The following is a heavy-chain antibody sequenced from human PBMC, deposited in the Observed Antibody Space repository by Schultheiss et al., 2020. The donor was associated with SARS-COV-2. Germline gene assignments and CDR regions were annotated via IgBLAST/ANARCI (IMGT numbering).Heavy chain of an antibody. CDR3: ARERGYGSEAFDY. D-gene: IGHD3-10*01. CDR2: IYHSGTT. CDR1: GGSVSSGNYY. J-gene: IGHJ4*02. V-gene: IGHV4-61*01. Sequence: SETLSLTCTVSGGSVSSGNYYWSWIRQPPGKGLEWIGYIYHSGTTNYNPSLKSRVTISVDTSKNQFSLKLSSVTAADTAVYYCARERGYGSEAFDYWGQGTLVTVSS.